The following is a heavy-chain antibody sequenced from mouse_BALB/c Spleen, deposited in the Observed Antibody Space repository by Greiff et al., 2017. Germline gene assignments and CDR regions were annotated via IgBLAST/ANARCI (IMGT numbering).Heavy chain of an antibody. V-gene: IGHV2-6-7*01. CDR1: GFSLTGYG. D-gene: IGHD1-1*02. J-gene: IGHJ4*01. Sequence: VQGVESGPGLVAPSQSLSITCTVSGFSLTGYGVNWVRQPPGKGLEWLGMIWGDGSTDYNSALKSRLSISKDNSKSQVFLKMNSLQTDDTARYYSARDRYDYTDMDSWGQGTSDTVSP. CDR3: ARDRYDYTDMDS. CDR2: IWGDGST.